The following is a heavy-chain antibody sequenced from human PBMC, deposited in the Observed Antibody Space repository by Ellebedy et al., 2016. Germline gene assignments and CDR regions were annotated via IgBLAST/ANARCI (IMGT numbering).Heavy chain of an antibody. D-gene: IGHD5-24*01. J-gene: IGHJ5*02. V-gene: IGHV3-30*02. CDR3: ATDSDGSGRQALGR. Sequence: GGSLRLSCAASGFNLSLDGMHWVRQAPGKGLEWVALLDFDENIKHYGDSVKGRFTISRDKSKNTGFLQMDSLRVEDTAIYYCATDSDGSGRQALGRWGQGTLVTVSS. CDR2: LDFDENIK. CDR1: GFNLSLDG.